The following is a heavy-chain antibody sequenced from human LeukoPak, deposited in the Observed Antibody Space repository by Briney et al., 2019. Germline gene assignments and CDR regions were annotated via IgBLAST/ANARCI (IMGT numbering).Heavy chain of an antibody. J-gene: IGHJ4*02. V-gene: IGHV4-4*07. Sequence: PSETLSLTCTVSGGSISSYYWSWIRQPAGKGLEWIGRIYTSGSTNYNPSLKSRVTISVDKSKNQFSLKLSSVTAADTAVYYCARSRYCSSTSCPSYRFDYWGQGTLATVSS. D-gene: IGHD2-2*01. CDR2: IYTSGST. CDR1: GGSISSYY. CDR3: ARSRYCSSTSCPSYRFDY.